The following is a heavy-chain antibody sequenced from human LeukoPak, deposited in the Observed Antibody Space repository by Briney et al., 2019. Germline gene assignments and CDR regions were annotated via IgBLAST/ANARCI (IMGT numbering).Heavy chain of an antibody. CDR2: INFNGGRT. Sequence: GGSLRLPCAASGFDFSSHGMNWVRRAPGKGLEWVSTINFNGGRTYYADSVKGRFSVSRDNSKNTLYLQMNSLRVEDTAVYYCAKGGRGSWAGNTGDWGQGTLVSVSS. V-gene: IGHV3-23*01. CDR1: GFDFSSHG. D-gene: IGHD3-10*01. CDR3: AKGGRGSWAGNTGD. J-gene: IGHJ4*02.